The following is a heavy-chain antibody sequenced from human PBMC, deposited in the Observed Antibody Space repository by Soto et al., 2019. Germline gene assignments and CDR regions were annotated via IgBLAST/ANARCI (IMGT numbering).Heavy chain of an antibody. CDR2: IRSDGYY. J-gene: IGHJ6*02. CDR1: GGSIPNYY. Sequence: QVQLQESGPGLVKPSETLSLTCTVSGGSIPNYYCSWFRQPPGKGLEWIGYIRSDGYYVYTLSLKRRVTMSMDTSKTQFSLMLESVTVTDTAVYYCARHGFGSLHGLVDVWGQGTTVIVSS. V-gene: IGHV4-59*08. CDR3: ARHGFGSLHGLVDV. D-gene: IGHD3-10*01.